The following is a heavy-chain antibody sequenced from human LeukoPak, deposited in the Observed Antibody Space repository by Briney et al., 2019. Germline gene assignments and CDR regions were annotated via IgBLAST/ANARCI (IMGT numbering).Heavy chain of an antibody. J-gene: IGHJ6*03. CDR1: AFTFNNYN. V-gene: IGHV3-21*01. Sequence: PGGSLRLSCAASAFTFNNYNMNWVRQAPGKALEWVSSISSSSSYIYYADSVKGRFTISRDKAKNSLYLQMNSLRAEDTAVYYCARAVRGVITSYDYYYYMDVWGKGTTVTVSS. CDR3: ARAVRGVITSYDYYYYMDV. CDR2: ISSSSSYI. D-gene: IGHD3-10*01.